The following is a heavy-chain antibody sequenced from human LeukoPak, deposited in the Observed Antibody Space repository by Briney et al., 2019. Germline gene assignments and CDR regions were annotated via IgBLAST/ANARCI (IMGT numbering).Heavy chain of an antibody. V-gene: IGHV1-2*02. D-gene: IGHD2-2*01. CDR3: ARTGVPAAMAGFDP. J-gene: IGHJ5*02. CDR2: INPNSGGT. Sequence: GASVKVSCKPSGYTFTGYYMHWVRQAPGQGLEWMGWINPNSGGTNYAQKFQGRVTMTRDTSISTAYMELSRLRSDDTAVYYCARTGVPAAMAGFDPWGQGTLVTVSS. CDR1: GYTFTGYY.